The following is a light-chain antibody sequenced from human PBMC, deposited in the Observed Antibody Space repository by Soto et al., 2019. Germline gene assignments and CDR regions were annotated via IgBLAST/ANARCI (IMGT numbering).Light chain of an antibody. CDR3: LQDYNYPRT. CDR1: QDIRND. V-gene: IGKV1-6*01. CDR2: AAS. J-gene: IGKJ1*01. Sequence: AIQMTQSPSSLSASVGDRVTITCRTSQDIRNDLGWYQQKPGKAPELLIYAASSLQSGVPSRFSGSGSGTDFTLTISSLHPEDFATYYCLQDYNYPRTFGQGTKVEIK.